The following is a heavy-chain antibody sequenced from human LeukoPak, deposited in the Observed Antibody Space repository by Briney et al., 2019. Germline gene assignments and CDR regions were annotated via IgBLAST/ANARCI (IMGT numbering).Heavy chain of an antibody. J-gene: IGHJ4*02. CDR3: ARYCSGGSCFNY. CDR1: GFTFSSYW. CDR2: INQDGSEK. V-gene: IGHV3-7*01. D-gene: IGHD2-15*01. Sequence: GGSLRLSCVASGFTFSSYWMSWVRQAPGKGLEWGANINQDGSEKYYVDSVKGRFTISRDNAKNTLYLQMNSLRAEDTAVYYCARYCSGGSCFNYWGQGTLVTVSS.